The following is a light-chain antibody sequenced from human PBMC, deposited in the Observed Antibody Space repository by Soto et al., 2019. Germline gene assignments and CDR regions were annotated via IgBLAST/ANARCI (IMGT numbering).Light chain of an antibody. CDR3: CSYAGSTYWV. CDR2: AGT. CDR1: SRAVGSYSL. V-gene: IGLV2-23*01. J-gene: IGLJ3*02. Sequence: QSVLTQPASVSGSPGQSITISCTGTSRAVGSYSLVSWYQQYPGKAPKLMIYAGTKRPSGVSSRFSGSKSANTASLTISGLQAEDEADYYCCSYAGSTYWVFGGGTKVTVL.